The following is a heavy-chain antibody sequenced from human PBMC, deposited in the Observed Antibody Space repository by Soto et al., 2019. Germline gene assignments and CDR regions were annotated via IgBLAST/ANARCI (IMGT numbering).Heavy chain of an antibody. V-gene: IGHV1-69*12. CDR1: GGTFSSYA. Sequence: QVQLVQSGAEVKKPGSSVKVSCKASGGTFSSYAISWVRQAPGQGLEWMGGIIPIFGTANYAQKFQGRVTITADESTSTASMELRALSSEDTAVYYCAGRIHPPAVRFNWYFDLWGRGTLVTVSS. CDR3: AGRIHPPAVRFNWYFDL. D-gene: IGHD5-18*01. J-gene: IGHJ2*01. CDR2: IIPIFGTA.